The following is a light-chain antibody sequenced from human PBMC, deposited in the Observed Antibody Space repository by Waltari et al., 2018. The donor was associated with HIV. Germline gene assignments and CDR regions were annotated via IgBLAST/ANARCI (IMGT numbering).Light chain of an antibody. CDR1: QTLLHSNGYNY. Sequence: DIVMTQSPLSLPVTPGEPASIPCRSSQTLLHSNGYNYLDWYLQKPGQSPQLLIYLGSNRASGVPDRFSGSGSGTDFTLKISRVEAEDVGVYYCMQALQTPQKYTFGQGTKLEIK. J-gene: IGKJ2*01. V-gene: IGKV2-28*01. CDR2: LGS. CDR3: MQALQTPQKYT.